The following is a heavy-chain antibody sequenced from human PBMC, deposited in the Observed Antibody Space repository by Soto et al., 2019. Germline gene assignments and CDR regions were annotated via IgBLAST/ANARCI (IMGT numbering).Heavy chain of an antibody. Sequence: GGSLRLSCAASGFTFSSYAMSWVRQAPGKGLEWVSAISGSGGSTYYADSVKGRFTISRDNSKNTLYLQMNSLRAEDTAVYYCAKGGGGLAVVLTYYFDYWGQGTLVTVSS. CDR3: AKGGGGLAVVLTYYFDY. D-gene: IGHD2-15*01. J-gene: IGHJ4*02. CDR2: ISGSGGST. CDR1: GFTFSSYA. V-gene: IGHV3-23*01.